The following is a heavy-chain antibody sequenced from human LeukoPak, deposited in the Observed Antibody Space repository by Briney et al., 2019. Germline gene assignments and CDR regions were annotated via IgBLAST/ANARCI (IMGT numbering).Heavy chain of an antibody. CDR3: ARTSRTMIVVVRTAFDI. J-gene: IGHJ3*02. CDR1: DGSLSGSY. CDR2: INYSGIT. V-gene: IGHV4-34*01. Sequence: SETLSLTCGVSDGSLSGSYWTWIRQAPGKGLEWIGDINYSGITNYDPSLKSRVTISVDTSTNQFSLRLSSVTAADTAVYYCARTSRTMIVVVRTAFDIWGQGTMVTVSS. D-gene: IGHD3-22*01.